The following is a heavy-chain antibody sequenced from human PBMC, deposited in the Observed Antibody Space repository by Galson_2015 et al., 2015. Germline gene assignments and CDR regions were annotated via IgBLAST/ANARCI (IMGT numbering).Heavy chain of an antibody. D-gene: IGHD2-2*01. CDR1: GYTLTSYY. CDR2: INPSGGST. J-gene: IGHJ3*02. CDR3: ARGEGGYCSSTSCYSGSGAFDI. V-gene: IGHV1-46*01. Sequence: SVKVSCKASGYTLTSYYMHWVRQAPGQGLEWMGIINPSGGSTSYAQKFRGRVTMTRDTSTSTVYMELSSLRSEDTAVYYCARGEGGYCSSTSCYSGSGAFDIWGQGTMVTVSS.